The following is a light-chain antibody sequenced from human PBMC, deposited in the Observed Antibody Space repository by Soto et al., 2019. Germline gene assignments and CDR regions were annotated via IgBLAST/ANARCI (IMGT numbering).Light chain of an antibody. Sequence: DIQMTQSPSSLSASVGDRVTITCRASQSISRYLNWYQQKPGKAPNLLIYVASSLQSEVPSRFSGSGSGTDCTLTITSRQPEDFANYYCQQSYGTPITFGQGTRLEIK. J-gene: IGKJ5*01. CDR2: VAS. CDR3: QQSYGTPIT. V-gene: IGKV1-39*01. CDR1: QSISRY.